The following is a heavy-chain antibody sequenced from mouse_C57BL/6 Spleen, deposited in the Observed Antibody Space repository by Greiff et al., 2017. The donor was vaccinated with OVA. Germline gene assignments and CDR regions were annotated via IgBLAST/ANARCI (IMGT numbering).Heavy chain of an antibody. D-gene: IGHD1-1*01. V-gene: IGHV1-82*01. CDR1: GYAFSSSW. CDR3: ANNYYGSSPYAMDY. J-gene: IGHJ4*01. Sequence: QVQLQQSGPELVKPGASVKISCKASGYAFSSSWMNWVKQRPGKGLEWIGRLYTGDGDTNYNGKFTGKATLTANKASSTAYMKRISLTSEDSAVYFCANNYYGSSPYAMDYWGQGTSVTVSS. CDR2: LYTGDGDT.